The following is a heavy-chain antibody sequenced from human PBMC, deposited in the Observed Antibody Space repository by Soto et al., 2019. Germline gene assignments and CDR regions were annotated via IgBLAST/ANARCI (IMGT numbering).Heavy chain of an antibody. CDR2: ISSSSSYI. D-gene: IGHD4-4*01. J-gene: IGHJ3*02. Sequence: PGGSLRLSCAAAGFTLSTYSMNWVRQAPGKGLEWVSFISSSSSYIYYADSVKGRFTISKDNAKNSLYLQMSSLRAEDTAVYYCARDVRDGYINAFDIWGQGTMVTVSS. CDR3: ARDVRDGYINAFDI. V-gene: IGHV3-21*01. CDR1: GFTLSTYS.